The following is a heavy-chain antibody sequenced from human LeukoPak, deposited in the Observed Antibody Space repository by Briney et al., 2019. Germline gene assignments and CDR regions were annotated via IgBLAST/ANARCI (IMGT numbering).Heavy chain of an antibody. Sequence: GGSLRLSCAASGFPFSDYSMNWVRQAPGKGLEWVSSISSSGDYIYYADSVKGRFTISRDNAKNSLYLQMTNLSAEDTAVYFCVRDLVRGVHPVFYFDLWGRGTLVTVSS. CDR1: GFPFSDYS. V-gene: IGHV3-21*01. CDR3: VRDLVRGVHPVFYFDL. D-gene: IGHD3-10*01. J-gene: IGHJ2*01. CDR2: ISSSGDYI.